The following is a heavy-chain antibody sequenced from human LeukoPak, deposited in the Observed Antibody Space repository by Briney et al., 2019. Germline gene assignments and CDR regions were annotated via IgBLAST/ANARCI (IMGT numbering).Heavy chain of an antibody. CDR2: IKQDGSEK. V-gene: IGHV3-7*01. CDR3: ARDQRAYYYYDNLPYGVDV. Sequence: GGSLRLSCAASGFTFSSYWMSWVRQAPGKGLEWVANIKQDGSEKYYVDSVKGRFTISRDNAKNSLYLQMNSLRAEDTAVYYCARDQRAYYYYDNLPYGVDVWGQGTTVTVSS. J-gene: IGHJ6*02. CDR1: GFTFSSYW. D-gene: IGHD3-22*01.